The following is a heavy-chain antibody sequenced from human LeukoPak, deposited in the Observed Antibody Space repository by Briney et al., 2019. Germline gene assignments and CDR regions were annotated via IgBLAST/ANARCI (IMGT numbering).Heavy chain of an antibody. CDR3: AREVWSRDIGSLFDY. V-gene: IGHV1-18*04. CDR2: ICAKTGER. Sequence: ASAKVSCTTSGYNFKTAGIAWVRHAPGQGLERMGWICAKTGERPYAQKLQGRVTMTTNHSRSTGYMELKSLTSDDTAVYYCAREVWSRDIGSLFDYWGQGTLVIVSS. CDR1: GYNFKTAG. J-gene: IGHJ4*02. D-gene: IGHD1-26*01.